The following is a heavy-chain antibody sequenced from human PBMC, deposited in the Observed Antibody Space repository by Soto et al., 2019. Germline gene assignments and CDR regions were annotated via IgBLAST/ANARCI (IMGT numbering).Heavy chain of an antibody. CDR1: GYTFSSYG. D-gene: IGHD5-18*01. CDR2: MNAGNGDT. J-gene: IGHJ6*02. Sequence: ASVKGSCKASGYTFSSYGMHWVRQAPGQRLEWMGWMNAGNGDTKYSQKFQGRFSITRDTSATTAFMELSSLRTEDTAVYYCARDTALIQYYYYGMDVWGQGTTVTVSS. CDR3: ARDTALIQYYYYGMDV. V-gene: IGHV1-3*01.